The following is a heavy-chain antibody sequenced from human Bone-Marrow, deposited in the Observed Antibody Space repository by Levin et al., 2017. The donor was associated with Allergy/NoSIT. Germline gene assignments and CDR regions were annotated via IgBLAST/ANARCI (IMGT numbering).Heavy chain of an antibody. V-gene: IGHV4-39*07. Sequence: PSETLSLTCTVSGGSISSSSYYWGWIRQPPGKGLEWIGSIYYSGSTYYNPSLKSRVTISVDTSKNQFSLKLSSVTAADTAVYYCARHPGNSAHFDYWGQGTLVTVSS. D-gene: IGHD4-23*01. CDR1: GGSISSSSYY. J-gene: IGHJ4*02. CDR2: IYYSGST. CDR3: ARHPGNSAHFDY.